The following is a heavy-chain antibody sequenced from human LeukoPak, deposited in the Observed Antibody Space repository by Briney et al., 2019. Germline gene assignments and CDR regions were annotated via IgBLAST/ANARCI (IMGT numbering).Heavy chain of an antibody. CDR2: ISNSGRT. D-gene: IGHD1-26*01. J-gene: IGHJ4*02. CDR3: TKESPYAVGGTGRVYYFDY. V-gene: IGHV3-23*01. Sequence: GGSLRLSCAASGFTFSNYAISWVRQAPGRGLEWVSAISNSGRTYYTDSVKGRFTISRDNSKNTVHLQMNSLRAEDTAVYYCTKESPYAVGGTGRVYYFDYWGQGALVTVSS. CDR1: GFTFSNYA.